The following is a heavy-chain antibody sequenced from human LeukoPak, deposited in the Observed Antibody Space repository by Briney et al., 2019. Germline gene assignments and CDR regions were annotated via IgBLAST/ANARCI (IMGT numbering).Heavy chain of an antibody. J-gene: IGHJ4*02. Sequence: ASVKVSCKASGYTFTSYYMHWVRQAPGQGLEWMGIINPSGGSTSYAQKFQGRVTMTRDMYTSTVYMELSSLRSEDTAVYYCARSSRDGYNLVYWGQGTLVTVSS. V-gene: IGHV1-46*01. CDR3: ARSSRDGYNLVY. CDR2: INPSGGST. D-gene: IGHD5-24*01. CDR1: GYTFTSYY.